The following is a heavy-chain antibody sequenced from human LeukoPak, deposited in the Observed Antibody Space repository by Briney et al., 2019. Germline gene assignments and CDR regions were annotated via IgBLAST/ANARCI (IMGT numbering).Heavy chain of an antibody. V-gene: IGHV3-23*01. CDR1: GFTFSSYA. CDR2: ISGSGGST. D-gene: IGHD6-19*01. CDR3: AREFGYSSGWYVGFWDY. J-gene: IGHJ4*02. Sequence: PGGSLRLSCAASGFTFSSYAMSWVRQAPGKGLEWVSAISGSGGSTYYADSVKGRFTISRDNAKNSLYLQMNSLRAEDTAVYYCAREFGYSSGWYVGFWDYWGQGTLVTVSS.